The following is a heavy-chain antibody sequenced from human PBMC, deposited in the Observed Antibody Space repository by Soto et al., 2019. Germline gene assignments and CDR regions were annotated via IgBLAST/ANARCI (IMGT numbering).Heavy chain of an antibody. V-gene: IGHV1-46*01. Sequence: ASVKVSCKASGYTFTSYCMHWVRQAPGQGLEWMGIINPSGGSTSYAQKFQGRVTMTRDTSTSTVYMELSSLRSEDTAVYYCAREERSAYCGGDCYPDYWGQGTLVTVSS. J-gene: IGHJ4*02. CDR3: AREERSAYCGGDCYPDY. CDR1: GYTFTSYC. D-gene: IGHD2-21*02. CDR2: INPSGGST.